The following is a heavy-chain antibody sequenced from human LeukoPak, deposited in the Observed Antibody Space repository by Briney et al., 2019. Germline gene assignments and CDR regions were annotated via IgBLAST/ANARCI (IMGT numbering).Heavy chain of an antibody. D-gene: IGHD4-17*01. V-gene: IGHV1-46*01. CDR1: GYTFTGYY. J-gene: IGHJ4*02. Sequence: GSVKVSCKASGYTFTGYYMHWVRQAPGQGLEWMGIINPSGGSTSYAQKFQGRVTMTRDMSTSTVYMGLSSLRSEDTAVYYCARALTTVTTDYYFDYWGQGTLVTVSS. CDR3: ARALTTVTTDYYFDY. CDR2: INPSGGST.